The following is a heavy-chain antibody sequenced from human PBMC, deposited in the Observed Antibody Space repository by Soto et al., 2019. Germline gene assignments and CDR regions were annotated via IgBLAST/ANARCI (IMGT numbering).Heavy chain of an antibody. CDR3: ARGGVY. V-gene: IGHV3-48*03. Sequence: GGSLRLSCAASGFTFSSHEMNWVRQAPGKGLEWISYISGSGNITYYADSVKGRFTISRDNAQKSLYLQMNSLRVKDTAVYYCARGGVYWGQGTLVTVSS. D-gene: IGHD2-8*01. J-gene: IGHJ4*02. CDR1: GFTFSSHE. CDR2: ISGSGNIT.